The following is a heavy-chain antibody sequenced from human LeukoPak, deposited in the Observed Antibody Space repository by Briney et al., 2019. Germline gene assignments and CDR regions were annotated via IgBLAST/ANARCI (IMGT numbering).Heavy chain of an antibody. D-gene: IGHD1-26*01. CDR1: GGSISSSSYY. J-gene: IGHJ3*02. V-gene: IGHV4-39*07. CDR3: ATGIVGATTLGAAFDI. Sequence: SETLSLTCTVSGGSISSSSYYWGWIRQPPGKGLEWIGSIYYSGSTYYNPSLKSRVTISVDKSKNQFSLKLSSVTAADTAVYYCATGIVGATTLGAAFDIWGQGTMVTVSS. CDR2: IYYSGST.